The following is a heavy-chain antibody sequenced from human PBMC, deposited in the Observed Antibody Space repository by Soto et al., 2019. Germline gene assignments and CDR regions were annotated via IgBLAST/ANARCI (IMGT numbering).Heavy chain of an antibody. D-gene: IGHD2-8*01. CDR3: ARRWGYAVDY. V-gene: IGHV4-59*08. Sequence: QVQLQESGPGLVKPSETLSLTCTVSGGSISSYYWCWIRQPPGKGLEWIGYIYYSGSTNYNPSLKSRVTISVDTSNNQFALKLSSVTAADTAVYYCARRWGYAVDYWGQGTLVSVSS. J-gene: IGHJ4*02. CDR1: GGSISSYY. CDR2: IYYSGST.